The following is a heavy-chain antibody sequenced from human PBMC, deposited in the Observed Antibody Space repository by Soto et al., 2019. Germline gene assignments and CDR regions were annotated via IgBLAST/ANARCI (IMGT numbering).Heavy chain of an antibody. J-gene: IGHJ6*02. CDR3: ARGLSGSCWSLDYYYYYGMDV. Sequence: GGSLRLSCAASGFTFSSYAMHWVRQAPGKGLEWVAVISYDGSNKYYADSVKGRFTISRDNSKNTLYLQMNSLRAEDTAVYYCARGLSGSCWSLDYYYYYGMDVWGQGTTVTVSS. D-gene: IGHD1-26*01. V-gene: IGHV3-30-3*01. CDR2: ISYDGSNK. CDR1: GFTFSSYA.